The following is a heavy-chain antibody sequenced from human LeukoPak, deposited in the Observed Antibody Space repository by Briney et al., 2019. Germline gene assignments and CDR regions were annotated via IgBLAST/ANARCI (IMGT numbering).Heavy chain of an antibody. Sequence: PGGSLRLSCAASGFTFSSYWMNWVRQAPGKGLEWVANIKQDGSGKYYVDSVKGRFTISRDNAKNSLYLQMNSLRAEDTAVYYCAELGITMIGGVWGKGTTVTISS. CDR2: IKQDGSGK. CDR1: GFTFSSYW. V-gene: IGHV3-7*01. D-gene: IGHD3-10*02. CDR3: AELGITMIGGV. J-gene: IGHJ6*04.